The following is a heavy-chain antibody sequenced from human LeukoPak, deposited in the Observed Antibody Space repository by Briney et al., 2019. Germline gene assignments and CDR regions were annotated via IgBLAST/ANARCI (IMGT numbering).Heavy chain of an antibody. CDR3: ARGPDIVVVPAAEP. CDR2: ISSSSSTI. Sequence: AGGSLRLSCAASGFTFSSYSMNWVRQAPGKGLEWVSYISSSSSTIYYADSVKGRFTISRDNAKNSLYLQMNSLRAEDTAVYYCARGPDIVVVPAAEPWGQGTLVTVSS. CDR1: GFTFSSYS. D-gene: IGHD2-2*01. V-gene: IGHV3-48*01. J-gene: IGHJ5*02.